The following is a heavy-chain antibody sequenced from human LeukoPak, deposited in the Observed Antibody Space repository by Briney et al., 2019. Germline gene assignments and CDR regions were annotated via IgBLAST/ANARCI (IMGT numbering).Heavy chain of an antibody. D-gene: IGHD2-15*01. CDR1: GVSITSFY. J-gene: IGHJ4*02. CDR3: ASTGYCIGGSCYSNYFDH. Sequence: SETLSLTCTVSGVSITSFYWSWIRQPPGKGLEWIGYIYFSGSTNYNPSLKSRVTVSLDTTKNQASLKLSSVSAADTAVYYCASTGYCIGGSCYSNYFDHWGQGTLVTVSS. CDR2: IYFSGST. V-gene: IGHV4-59*08.